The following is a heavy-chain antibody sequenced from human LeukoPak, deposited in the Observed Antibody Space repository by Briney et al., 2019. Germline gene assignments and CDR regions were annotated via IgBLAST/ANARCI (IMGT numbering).Heavy chain of an antibody. Sequence: GGSLRLSCAASGFTFSSSGLYWVRQAPATGQERVGVIWDVGSNKYYADSVKGRFTISRDNSKNTLYLQMNSLRAEDTAVYYCARENPPGYSSGMDVWGQGTTVTVSS. D-gene: IGHD6-13*01. CDR3: ARENPPGYSSGMDV. J-gene: IGHJ6*02. CDR1: GFTFSSSG. V-gene: IGHV3-33*01. CDR2: IWDVGSNK.